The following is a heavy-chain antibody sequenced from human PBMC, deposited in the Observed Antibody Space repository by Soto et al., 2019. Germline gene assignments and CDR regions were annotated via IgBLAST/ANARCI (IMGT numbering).Heavy chain of an antibody. J-gene: IGHJ3*02. CDR1: GGSISSYY. CDR3: ARRSFHRGFYAFDI. V-gene: IGHV4-59*08. Sequence: QVQLQESGPGLVKPSETLSLTCTVSGGSISSYYWSWIRQPPGKGLEWIGYIYYSGSTNYNPSLKSRVTISVDTSKHQFSRKLSSVTAADTAVYYCARRSFHRGFYAFDIWGQGTMVTVSS. CDR2: IYYSGST. D-gene: IGHD3-10*01.